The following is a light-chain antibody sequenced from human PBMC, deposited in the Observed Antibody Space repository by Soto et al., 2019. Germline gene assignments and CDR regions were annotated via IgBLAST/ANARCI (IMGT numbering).Light chain of an antibody. J-gene: IGKJ1*01. CDR2: AAS. CDR3: QQSFNTPWT. Sequence: DIQLTQSPSSLSASVGDRVTIPCRASQSISSYLNWYKQKPGKAPNLLIYAASSLQSGVPSRFSSSGTGTDFTLTISSLQPEDFATYYCQQSFNTPWTFGQGTKVEIK. CDR1: QSISSY. V-gene: IGKV1-39*01.